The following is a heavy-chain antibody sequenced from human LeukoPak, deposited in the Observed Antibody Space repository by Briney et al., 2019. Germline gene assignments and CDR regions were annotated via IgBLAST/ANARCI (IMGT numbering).Heavy chain of an antibody. D-gene: IGHD2-15*01. CDR2: ISYDGSNK. CDR3: ARDLGGSLDY. J-gene: IGHJ4*02. Sequence: GGSLRLSCAASGFTFSSYGMHWVRQAPGKGLEWVAVISYDGSNKYYADSVKGRFTISRDNSKNTLYLLMNSLRAEDTAVYYCARDLGGSLDYWGQGTLVTVSS. CDR1: GFTFSSYG. V-gene: IGHV3-30*03.